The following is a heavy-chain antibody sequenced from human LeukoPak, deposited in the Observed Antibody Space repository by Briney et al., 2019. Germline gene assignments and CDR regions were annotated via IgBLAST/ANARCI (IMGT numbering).Heavy chain of an antibody. J-gene: IGHJ4*02. Sequence: QPGGSLRLSCAASGFTFSSYEMNWVRQAPGKGLEWVSYISSNGSTIYYADSVKGRFTISRDNSKNTLYLQMNSLRAEDTAVYYCANGATGDSSFRYWGQGTLVTVSS. CDR3: ANGATGDSSFRY. V-gene: IGHV3-48*03. CDR2: ISSNGSTI. D-gene: IGHD6-13*01. CDR1: GFTFSSYE.